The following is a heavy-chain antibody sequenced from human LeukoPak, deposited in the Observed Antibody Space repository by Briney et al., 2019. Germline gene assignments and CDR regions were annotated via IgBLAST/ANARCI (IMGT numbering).Heavy chain of an antibody. V-gene: IGHV3-30*03. Sequence: PGRSLRLSCAASGFTFSSYGMHWVRQAPGKGLEWVALISYGGSNKYYADSVKGRFTISRDNSKNTLYLQMNSLRAEDTAVYYCATEAAGDWGQGTLVTVSS. J-gene: IGHJ4*02. CDR1: GFTFSSYG. CDR3: ATEAAGD. D-gene: IGHD6-19*01. CDR2: ISYGGSNK.